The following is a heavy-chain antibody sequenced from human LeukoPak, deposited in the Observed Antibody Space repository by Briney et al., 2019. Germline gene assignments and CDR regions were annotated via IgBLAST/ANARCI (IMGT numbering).Heavy chain of an antibody. CDR1: GFTFSSYA. Sequence: GSLRLSCAASGFTFSSYAMSWVRQPPGKGLEWIGEINHSGSTNYNPSLKSRVTISVDTSKNQFSLKLSSVTAADTAVYYCARVYYYDSSGYYYFDYWGQGTLVTVSS. J-gene: IGHJ4*02. CDR3: ARVYYYDSSGYYYFDY. V-gene: IGHV4-34*01. D-gene: IGHD3-22*01. CDR2: INHSGST.